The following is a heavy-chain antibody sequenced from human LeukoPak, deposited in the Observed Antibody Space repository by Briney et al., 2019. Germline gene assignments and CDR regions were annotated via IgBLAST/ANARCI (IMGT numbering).Heavy chain of an antibody. J-gene: IGHJ4*02. V-gene: IGHV4-59*12. Sequence: PSETLSLTCTVSGGSISSYYWSWIRQPPGKGLEWIGYIYYSGSTDYNPSLKSRVTISVDTSKNQFSLKLSSVTAADTAVYYCARVGDYALKDWGQGTLVTVSS. CDR3: ARVGDYALKD. CDR2: IYYSGST. CDR1: GGSISSYY. D-gene: IGHD3-16*01.